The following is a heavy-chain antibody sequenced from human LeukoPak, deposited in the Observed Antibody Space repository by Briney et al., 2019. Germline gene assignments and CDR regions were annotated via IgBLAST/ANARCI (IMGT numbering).Heavy chain of an antibody. CDR3: ARGRLLRFSFDP. D-gene: IGHD3-3*01. J-gene: IGHJ5*02. CDR2: INHSGST. V-gene: IGHV4-34*01. CDR1: GGSFSGYY. Sequence: SETLSLTCAVYGGSFSGYYWSWIRQPPGKGLEWIGEINHSGSTNYNPSLKSRVTISVDTSKKQFSLKLSSVTAADTAVYYCARGRLLRFSFDPWGQGTLVTVSS.